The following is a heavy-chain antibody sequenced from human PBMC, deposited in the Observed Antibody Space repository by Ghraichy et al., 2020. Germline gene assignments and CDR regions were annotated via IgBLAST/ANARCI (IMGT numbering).Heavy chain of an antibody. D-gene: IGHD2-2*01. CDR2: ISGSGGST. V-gene: IGHV3-23*01. J-gene: IGHJ5*02. Sequence: GGSLRLSCAASGFTFSSYAMSWVRQAPGKGLEWVSAISGSGGSTYYADSVKGRFTISRDNSKNTLYLQMNSLRAEDTAVYYCAKDSDIVVVPAASGFDPWGQGTLVTVSS. CDR1: GFTFSSYA. CDR3: AKDSDIVVVPAASGFDP.